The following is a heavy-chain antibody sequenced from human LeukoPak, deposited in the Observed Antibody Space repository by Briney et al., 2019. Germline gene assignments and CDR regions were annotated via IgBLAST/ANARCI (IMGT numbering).Heavy chain of an antibody. CDR1: GFTFDDYA. D-gene: IGHD3-10*01. CDR3: AKDWDGSGSYSYYFDY. V-gene: IGHV3-9*01. Sequence: GGSLRLSCAASGFTFDDYAMHWVRQAPGKGLEWVSSISWNSGSIGYADSVKGRFTISRDNAKNSLYLQMNSLRAEDTALYYCAKDWDGSGSYSYYFDYWGQGTLVTVSS. J-gene: IGHJ4*02. CDR2: ISWNSGSI.